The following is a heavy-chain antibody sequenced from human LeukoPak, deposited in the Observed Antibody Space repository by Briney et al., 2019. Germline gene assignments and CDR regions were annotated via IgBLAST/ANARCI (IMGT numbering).Heavy chain of an antibody. J-gene: IGHJ4*02. V-gene: IGHV4-39*01. CDR1: GGSISSSSYY. Sequence: SETLSLTCTVSGGSISSSSYYWGWIRQPPGKGLEWIGSIYYSGNTYYNPSLKSRVTTSVDTSKNQFSLKLSSVTAADTAVYYCARLTPIRARGVTYHFDYWGQGILVSVSS. D-gene: IGHD3-10*01. CDR2: IYYSGNT. CDR3: ARLTPIRARGVTYHFDY.